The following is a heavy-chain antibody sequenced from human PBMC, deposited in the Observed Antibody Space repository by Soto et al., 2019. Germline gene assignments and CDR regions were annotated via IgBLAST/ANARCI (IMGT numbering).Heavy chain of an antibody. V-gene: IGHV4-59*08. CDR1: DGSIRNFY. D-gene: IGHD6-13*01. Sequence: SETQSLTYTVSDGSIRNFYGSWIRQPPGKGLEWIGYIYYTGTTTYNPSIKSRVTISVDSSKNQFSLNLTSVSAADTAVYYCARHSSTWLTYFDYWGQGTLVTVSS. CDR3: ARHSSTWLTYFDY. CDR2: IYYTGTT. J-gene: IGHJ4*02.